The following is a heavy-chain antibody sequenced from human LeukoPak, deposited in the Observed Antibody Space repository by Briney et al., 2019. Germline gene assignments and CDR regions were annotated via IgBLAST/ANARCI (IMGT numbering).Heavy chain of an antibody. CDR2: ISSSSSTI. CDR3: ARALSGSRAEYFQH. V-gene: IGHV3-48*01. D-gene: IGHD3-10*01. Sequence: GGSLRLSCAASGFTFGSYSMNWVRQAPGKGLEWVSYISSSSSTIYYADSVKGRFTISRDNAKNSLYLQMNSLRAEDTAVYYCARALSGSRAEYFQHWGQGTLVTVSS. J-gene: IGHJ1*01. CDR1: GFTFGSYS.